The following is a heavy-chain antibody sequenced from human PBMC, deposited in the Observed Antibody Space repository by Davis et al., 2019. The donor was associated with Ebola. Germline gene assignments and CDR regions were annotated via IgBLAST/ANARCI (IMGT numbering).Heavy chain of an antibody. D-gene: IGHD2-2*01. J-gene: IGHJ3*02. CDR1: GFTFTNYW. CDR3: AKHQVYCSTTNCYI. Sequence: GESLKISCAASGFTFTNYWMHWVCQTPGKGLVWVSRVNDDGTGTSYADSVRGRFTISRDNSNKTLYLQMNSLRVEDTAIYYCAKHQVYCSTTNCYIWGQGTMVTVSS. CDR2: VNDDGTGT. V-gene: IGHV3-74*01.